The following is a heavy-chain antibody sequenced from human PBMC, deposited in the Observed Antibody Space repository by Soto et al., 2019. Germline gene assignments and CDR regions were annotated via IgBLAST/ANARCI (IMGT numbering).Heavy chain of an antibody. CDR1: GGTFSSYA. J-gene: IGHJ4*02. CDR2: IIPIFGTA. Sequence: QVQLVQSGAEVKKPGSSVKVSCKASGGTFSSYAISWVRQAPGQGLEWMGWIIPIFGTANYAQKFQGRVTITADESKSTAYMKLSSLRSEDTTVCFCARGGVGPVPPDYWGQGTLVNVSS. D-gene: IGHD1-26*01. V-gene: IGHV1-69*01. CDR3: ARGGVGPVPPDY.